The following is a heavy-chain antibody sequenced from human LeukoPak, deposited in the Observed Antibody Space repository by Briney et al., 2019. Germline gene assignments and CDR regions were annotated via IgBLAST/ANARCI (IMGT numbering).Heavy chain of an antibody. CDR1: GXTFSSYA. V-gene: IGHV3-23*01. J-gene: IGHJ4*02. CDR2: ISGSGGNT. Sequence: QPGGSLRLSCAASGXTFSSYAMSWVRQAPGKGLEWVSSISGSGGNTYYADSVKGRFTISRDNSKNTLYMQMNSLRAEDTAVYYCAKLVTHFDYWGQGTLVTVSS. D-gene: IGHD4-23*01. CDR3: AKLVTHFDY.